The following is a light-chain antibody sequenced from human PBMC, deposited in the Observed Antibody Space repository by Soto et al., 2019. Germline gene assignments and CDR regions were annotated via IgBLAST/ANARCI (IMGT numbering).Light chain of an antibody. J-gene: IGKJ4*01. CDR1: QSVSSN. CDR3: QQYNNWLT. Sequence: DIVMAQSPATLSVSPGERATLSCRASQSVSSNLAWYQQKPGQAPRLLIYGASTRATGIPARFSGSGSGTEFTLTISSLQSEDFAVYYCQQYNNWLTFGGGTKVDI. CDR2: GAS. V-gene: IGKV3-15*01.